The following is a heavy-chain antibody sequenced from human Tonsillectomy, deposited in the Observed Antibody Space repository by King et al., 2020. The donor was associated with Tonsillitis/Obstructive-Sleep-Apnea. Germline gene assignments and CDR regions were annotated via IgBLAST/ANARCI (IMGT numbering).Heavy chain of an antibody. Sequence: VQLVESGGGLVQPGGSLRLSCAASGFTFSSYAMSWVRQAPGKGLEWVSAISGSGGSTYYADSVKGRFTISRDNSKNTLYLQMNSLRAEDTAVYYCAKDGGECSSTSCYTWDYYYYYYMDVWGKGTTVTVSS. CDR1: GFTFSSYA. CDR3: AKDGGECSSTSCYTWDYYYYYYMDV. CDR2: ISGSGGST. J-gene: IGHJ6*03. V-gene: IGHV3-23*04. D-gene: IGHD2-2*02.